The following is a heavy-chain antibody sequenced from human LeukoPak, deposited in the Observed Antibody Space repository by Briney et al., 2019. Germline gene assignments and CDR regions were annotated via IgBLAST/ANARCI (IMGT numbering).Heavy chain of an antibody. CDR1: GFTFSNYI. J-gene: IGHJ4*02. CDR2: IRGPTGKT. Sequence: GGSLRLSCGASGFTFSNYIMSWVRQGPGRGLEWISGIRGPTGKTYYADSVKGRFSISRDNSKNTLYLQMDRLRAEDTAVYYCAKGGGETTVEVSAAGVFQYWGQGTLVTVSS. V-gene: IGHV3-23*01. D-gene: IGHD4-11*01. CDR3: AKGGGETTVEVSAAGVFQY.